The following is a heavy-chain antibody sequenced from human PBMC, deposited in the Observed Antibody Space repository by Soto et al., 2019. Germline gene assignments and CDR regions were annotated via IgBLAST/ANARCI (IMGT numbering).Heavy chain of an antibody. J-gene: IGHJ3*02. D-gene: IGHD2-2*01. V-gene: IGHV1-2*04. CDR3: ARWCGSTSCDEGRTFDI. Sequence: ASVKVSCKASGYTFTGYYIYWVRQAPGQGLEWMGWINPNIGGTNYAHKFQGWVTITRDTSISTAYMELSRLTSDDTAVYYCARWCGSTSCDEGRTFDIGGQGTMVTVSS. CDR1: GYTFTGYY. CDR2: INPNIGGT.